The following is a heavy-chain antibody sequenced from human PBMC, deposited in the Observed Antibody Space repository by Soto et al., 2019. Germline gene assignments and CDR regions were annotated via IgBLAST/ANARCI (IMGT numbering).Heavy chain of an antibody. CDR2: IIPIFGTA. CDR1: GGTFSSYA. CDR3: AREFCRGRTPRYSSSWYPSAGAFDI. J-gene: IGHJ3*02. Sequence: QVQLVQSGAEVKKPGSSVKVSCKASGGTFSSYAISWVRQAPGQGLEWMGGIIPIFGTANYAQKFQGRVTITADESTSTAYMELSSLRSEDTAVYYCAREFCRGRTPRYSSSWYPSAGAFDIWGQGTMVTVSS. D-gene: IGHD6-13*01. V-gene: IGHV1-69*01.